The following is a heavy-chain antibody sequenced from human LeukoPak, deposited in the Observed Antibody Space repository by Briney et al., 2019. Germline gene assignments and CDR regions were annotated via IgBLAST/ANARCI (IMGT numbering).Heavy chain of an antibody. D-gene: IGHD3-22*01. CDR2: IYYSGST. CDR3: ARHSYDSSGYYGDFDY. CDR1: GGSISSSIYY. V-gene: IGHV4-39*01. J-gene: IGHJ4*02. Sequence: SETLSLTCTVSGGSISSSIYYWGWIRQPPGKGLEWIGSIYYSGSTYYNPSLKSRVTISVDTSKNQFSLKLSSVTAADTAVYYCARHSYDSSGYYGDFDYWGQGTLVTVSS.